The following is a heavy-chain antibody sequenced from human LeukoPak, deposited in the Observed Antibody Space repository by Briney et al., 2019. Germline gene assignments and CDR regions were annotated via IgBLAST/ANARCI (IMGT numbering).Heavy chain of an antibody. CDR1: GFTFSSYE. CDR2: ISSSGSTI. Sequence: PGGSLRLSCAASGFTFSSYEMNWVRQAPGKGLEWVSYISSSGSTIYYAGSVKGRFTISRDNAKNSLYLQMNSLRAEDTAVYYCARLGGAAAGNYYYYYGMDVWGQGTTVTVSS. V-gene: IGHV3-48*03. D-gene: IGHD6-13*01. CDR3: ARLGGAAAGNYYYYYGMDV. J-gene: IGHJ6*02.